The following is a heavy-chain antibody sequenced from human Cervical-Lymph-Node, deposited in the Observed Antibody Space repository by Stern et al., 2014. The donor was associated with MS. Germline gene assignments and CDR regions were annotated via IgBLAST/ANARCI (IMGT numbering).Heavy chain of an antibody. J-gene: IGHJ4*01. CDR2: IYYSGST. CDR3: ARDKGMFFL. V-gene: IGHV4-59*01. CDR1: GGSITNYY. Sequence: QVQLQESGPGLVKPAETLSLTCTVSGGSITNYYLSWVRQPTGKGLEWIGHIYYSGSTTYNTSLKIRVTISVDTSKNQFSLKLSSVTAADTAVYYCARDKGMFFLWGQGTLVTVSS. D-gene: IGHD2/OR15-2a*01.